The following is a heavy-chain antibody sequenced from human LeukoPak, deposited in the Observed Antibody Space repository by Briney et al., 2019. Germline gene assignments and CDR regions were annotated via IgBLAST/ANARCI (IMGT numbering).Heavy chain of an antibody. V-gene: IGHV4-4*07. Sequence: SETLSLTCTVSGGSITGYYWDWIRQPAGQGLEWLGRVYSSGVGNYNPSLTSRVTMSVDTSKNQFSLKLTSLTAADTAVYYCAREEFLHEIDSSGYFVYWGQGTLVTVSS. D-gene: IGHD3-22*01. CDR2: VYSSGVG. CDR1: GGSITGYY. CDR3: AREEFLHEIDSSGYFVY. J-gene: IGHJ4*02.